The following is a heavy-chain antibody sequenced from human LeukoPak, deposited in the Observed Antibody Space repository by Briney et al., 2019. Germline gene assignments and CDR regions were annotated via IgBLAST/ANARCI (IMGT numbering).Heavy chain of an antibody. D-gene: IGHD3-10*01. V-gene: IGHV1-2*02. CDR3: ARVGYFGSGSYCPY. CDR1: GYTFTDYY. J-gene: IGHJ4*02. Sequence: GASVKVSCKASGYTFTDYYIHWVRQAPGQGLEWMGWINPSNGGTNFAQEFQGRVTMARDTSISTAYMELSRVTSDDTAVYYCARVGYFGSGSYCPYWGQGTLVTVSS. CDR2: INPSNGGT.